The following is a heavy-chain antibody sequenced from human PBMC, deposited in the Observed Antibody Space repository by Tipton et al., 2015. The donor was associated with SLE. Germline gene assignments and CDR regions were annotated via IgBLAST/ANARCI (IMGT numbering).Heavy chain of an antibody. CDR3: AREGDRDYFDF. CDR1: GGSISNYY. CDR2: IYRSGST. Sequence: TLSLTCSVSGGSISNYYWSWIRQPAGKGLEWIGRIYRSGSTDYNTSLKSRVTMSVDTSRNRFSLKLTSVTAADAAVYYCAREGDRDYFDFWGQGMLVTVSS. D-gene: IGHD2-21*02. V-gene: IGHV4-4*07. J-gene: IGHJ4*02.